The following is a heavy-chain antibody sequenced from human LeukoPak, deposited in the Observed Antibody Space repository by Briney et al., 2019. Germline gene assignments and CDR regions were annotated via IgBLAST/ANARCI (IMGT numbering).Heavy chain of an antibody. V-gene: IGHV4-39*01. Sequence: PSETLSLTCTVSGGSISSSSYYWGWIRQPPGKGLEWSGSIYYSGSTYYNPSLKSRVTISVDTSKNQFSLKLSSVTAADTAVYYCSRLASITMIVVVITSDAFDIWGQGTMVTVSS. CDR1: GGSISSSSYY. CDR2: IYYSGST. J-gene: IGHJ3*02. CDR3: SRLASITMIVVVITSDAFDI. D-gene: IGHD3-22*01.